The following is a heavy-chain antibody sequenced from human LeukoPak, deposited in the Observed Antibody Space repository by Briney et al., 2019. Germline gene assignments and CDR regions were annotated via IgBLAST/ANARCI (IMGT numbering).Heavy chain of an antibody. V-gene: IGHV4-31*03. CDR1: GGSISSGGYY. CDR2: FYYSGST. Sequence: SETLSLTCTVSGGSISSGGYYWSWIRQHPGKGLEWIGYFYYSGSTYYNPSLKSRVTISVDTSKNQFSLKLSSVTAADTAVYYCAREYCSGGSCPFDYWGQGTLVTVSS. CDR3: AREYCSGGSCPFDY. D-gene: IGHD2-15*01. J-gene: IGHJ4*02.